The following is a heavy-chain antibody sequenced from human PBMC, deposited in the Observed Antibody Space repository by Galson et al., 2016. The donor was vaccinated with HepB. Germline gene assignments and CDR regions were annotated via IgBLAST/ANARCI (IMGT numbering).Heavy chain of an antibody. CDR1: GFSLNNSGEG. D-gene: IGHD3-16*01. CDR2: IYWDDEK. CDR3: AHRVTLGFWFDP. J-gene: IGHJ5*02. Sequence: PALVKPTQTLTLTCTFSGFSLNNSGEGVVWIRQPPGKALEWLAVIYWDDEKGYSPSLRSRLTITKDTSRKQVVLRMTNMDPLDTATYYCAHRVTLGFWFDPWGLGTLVTVSS. V-gene: IGHV2-5*02.